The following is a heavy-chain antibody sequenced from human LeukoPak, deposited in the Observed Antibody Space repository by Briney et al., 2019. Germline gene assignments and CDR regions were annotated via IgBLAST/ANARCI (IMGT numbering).Heavy chain of an antibody. CDR3: ERLGPVTVLDY. CDR1: GGSISSSSYY. J-gene: IGHJ4*02. Sequence: SGTLSLTCTVSGGSISSSSYYWGWIRQPPGKGLEWIGSIYYSGSTYYNPSLKSRVTISVDTSKNQFSLKLSSVTAADTAVYYCERLGPVTVLDYWGRGTLVTVSS. CDR2: IYYSGST. V-gene: IGHV4-39*01. D-gene: IGHD4-17*01.